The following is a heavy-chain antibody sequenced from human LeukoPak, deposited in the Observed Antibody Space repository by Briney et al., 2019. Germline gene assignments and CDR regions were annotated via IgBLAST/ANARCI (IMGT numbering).Heavy chain of an antibody. J-gene: IGHJ4*02. CDR3: AREPPGY. Sequence: SQTLSLTRAVSGGSVTSGNYYWNWIRQPAGKGLEWIGRIYTNGGASYNPSLKSRVTISIDASKNQFSLKLSSVTAADTAVYYCAREPPGYWGQGILVTVSS. V-gene: IGHV4-61*02. CDR1: GGSVTSGNYY. CDR2: IYTNGGA.